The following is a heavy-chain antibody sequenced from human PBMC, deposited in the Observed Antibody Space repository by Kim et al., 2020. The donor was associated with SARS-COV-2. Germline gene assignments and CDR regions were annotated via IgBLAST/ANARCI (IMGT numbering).Heavy chain of an antibody. D-gene: IGHD2-2*01. CDR3: ARVKRTDYIVVVPAAISSWFDP. J-gene: IGHJ5*02. Sequence: SETLSLTCTVSGGSISSGGYYWSWIRQHPGKGLEWIGYIYYSGSTYYNPSLKSLVTISVDTSKNQFSLKLSSVTAADTAVYYCARVKRTDYIVVVPAAISSWFDPWGQGTLVTVSS. CDR2: IYYSGST. CDR1: GGSISSGGYY. V-gene: IGHV4-31*01.